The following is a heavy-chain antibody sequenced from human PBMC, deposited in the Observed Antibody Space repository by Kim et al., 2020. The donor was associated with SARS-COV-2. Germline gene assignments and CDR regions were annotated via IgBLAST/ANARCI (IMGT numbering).Heavy chain of an antibody. CDR1: GGSISSGGYY. J-gene: IGHJ6*02. V-gene: IGHV4-31*03. Sequence: SETLSLTCTVSGGSISSGGYYWSWIRQHPGKGLEWIGYIYYSGSTYYNPSLKSRVTISVDTSKNQFSLKLSSVTAADTAVYYCARDRGVGYGDIVVVRGSYGMDVWGQGTTVTVSS. D-gene: IGHD2-2*01. CDR2: IYYSGST. CDR3: ARDRGVGYGDIVVVRGSYGMDV.